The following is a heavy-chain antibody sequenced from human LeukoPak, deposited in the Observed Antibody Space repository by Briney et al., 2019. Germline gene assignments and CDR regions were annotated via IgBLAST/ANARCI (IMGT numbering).Heavy chain of an antibody. CDR1: GYTFTSYG. J-gene: IGHJ6*02. Sequence: ASVKVSCKASGYTFTSYGISWVRQAPGQGLEWTGWISAYNGNTNYAQKLQGRVTMTTDTSTSTAYMELRSLRSDDTAVYYCAKATMVRGVIIGYYGMDVWGQGTTVTVSS. CDR2: ISAYNGNT. CDR3: AKATMVRGVIIGYYGMDV. V-gene: IGHV1-18*01. D-gene: IGHD3-10*01.